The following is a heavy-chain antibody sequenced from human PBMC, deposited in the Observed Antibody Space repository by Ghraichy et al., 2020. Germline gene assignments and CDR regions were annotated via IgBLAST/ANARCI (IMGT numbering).Heavy chain of an antibody. CDR2: ISSSSSTI. J-gene: IGHJ4*02. CDR1: GFTFSSYS. Sequence: LSLTCAASGFTFSSYSMNWVRQAPGKGLEWVSYISSSSSTIYYADSVKGRFTISRDNAKNSLYLQMNSLRAEDTAVYYCASPSGYYDTYFDYWGQGTLVTVSS. V-gene: IGHV3-48*01. D-gene: IGHD3-22*01. CDR3: ASPSGYYDTYFDY.